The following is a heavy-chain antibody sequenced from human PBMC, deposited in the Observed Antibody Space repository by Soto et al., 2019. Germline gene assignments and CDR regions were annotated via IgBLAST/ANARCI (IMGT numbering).Heavy chain of an antibody. J-gene: IGHJ5*02. Sequence: QVQLVQSGAEVKKPGASVKVSCKASGYTCTNYDISWVRQATGQGLEWMGWMNPGSGNTGYAHKFQGRVTMTRNLSISTAYMQLSRLGSDDTAIYYCARMASSGSLNWFDPWGQGTLVTVSS. CDR2: MNPGSGNT. CDR1: GYTCTNYD. D-gene: IGHD3-10*01. V-gene: IGHV1-8*01. CDR3: ARMASSGSLNWFDP.